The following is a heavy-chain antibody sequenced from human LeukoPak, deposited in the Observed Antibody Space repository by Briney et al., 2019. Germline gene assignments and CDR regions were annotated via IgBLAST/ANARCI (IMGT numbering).Heavy chain of an antibody. D-gene: IGHD3-10*01. Sequence: PGGSLRLSCAASRFTFSSYWMSWVRQAPGKGLEWVANIKQDGSEKYYVDSVKGRFTISRDNAKNSLFLQMNSLRAEDTAVYYCARDGSGRVPEMSAPDYWGQGTLVTVSS. J-gene: IGHJ4*02. CDR3: ARDGSGRVPEMSAPDY. CDR1: RFTFSSYW. CDR2: IKQDGSEK. V-gene: IGHV3-7*01.